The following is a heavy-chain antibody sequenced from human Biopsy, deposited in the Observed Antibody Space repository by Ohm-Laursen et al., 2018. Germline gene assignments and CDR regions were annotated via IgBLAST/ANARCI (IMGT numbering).Heavy chain of an antibody. D-gene: IGHD4-17*01. Sequence: TLSLTCVVFGRTFSDYRWTWIRQPPGKGLEWIGQINQSGSTNYNPSLKSRVTISADASKYEFSLRLTSVTAVDTAVYFCGNEVYGRDYWGLGARVTVSS. CDR1: GRTFSDYR. CDR3: GNEVYGRDY. J-gene: IGHJ4*02. CDR2: INQSGST. V-gene: IGHV4-34*08.